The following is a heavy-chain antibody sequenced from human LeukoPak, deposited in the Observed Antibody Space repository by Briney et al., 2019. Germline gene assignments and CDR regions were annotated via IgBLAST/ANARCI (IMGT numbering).Heavy chain of an antibody. CDR2: IWYDGNNK. V-gene: IGHV3-33*01. D-gene: IGHD4-17*01. CDR1: GFTFNSYG. Sequence: GRSLRLSCAASGFTFNSYGIHWVRQAPGKGLEWVAVIWYDGNNKYYADSVKGRFTISRDSSKNTMYLQMNSLRAEDTAVYYCAREHTTVTSLLDYWGQGTLVTVSS. J-gene: IGHJ4*02. CDR3: AREHTTVTSLLDY.